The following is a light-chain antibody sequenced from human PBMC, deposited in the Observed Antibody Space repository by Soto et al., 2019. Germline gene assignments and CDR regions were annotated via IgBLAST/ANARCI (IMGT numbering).Light chain of an antibody. CDR2: RAS. J-gene: IGKJ2*01. CDR3: QQNNGYPHT. CDR1: QSISTW. Sequence: DIQMTQSPSTLSASVGDRVTITCRASQSISTWLAWYQQKPGKAPKLLIYRASSLRNGVPSWFSGGCAGTEFTLTIYSLQPDDFASYYCQQNNGYPHTFGQGTKLEIK. V-gene: IGKV1-5*03.